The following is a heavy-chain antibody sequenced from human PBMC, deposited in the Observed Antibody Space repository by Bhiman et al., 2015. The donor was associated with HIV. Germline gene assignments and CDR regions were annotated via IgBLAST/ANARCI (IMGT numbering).Heavy chain of an antibody. D-gene: IGHD5-24*01. CDR3: ARDTIVSGGWLQFGDYYYYYGMDV. CDR1: GFIVSSNY. Sequence: EVQLVESGGGLVQPGGSLGLSCAASGFIVSSNYMSWVRQAPGKGLEWVSVIYSGGNTYYADSVKGRFTISRDSSRNTLYLQIDNLRAEDTAVYYCARDTIVSGGWLQFGDYYYYYGMDVWGQGTTVTVSS. CDR2: IYSGGNT. V-gene: IGHV3-53*01. J-gene: IGHJ6*02.